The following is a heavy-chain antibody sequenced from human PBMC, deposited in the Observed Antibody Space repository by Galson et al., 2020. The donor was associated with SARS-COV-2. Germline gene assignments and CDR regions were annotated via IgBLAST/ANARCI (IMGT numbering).Heavy chain of an antibody. V-gene: IGHV4-30-2*01. Sequence: SETLSLTCAVSGTSISSGSYSWNWIRQPPGKGLEWIGYTSHSGGTYYNPSPKSRVTISGDRSKNQFSLRLSSVTAADTAVYYCARLHYGEYAPEAFDIWGPGTRVTVAS. J-gene: IGHJ3*02. CDR1: GTSISSGSYS. CDR2: TSHSGGT. D-gene: IGHD4-17*01. CDR3: ARLHYGEYAPEAFDI.